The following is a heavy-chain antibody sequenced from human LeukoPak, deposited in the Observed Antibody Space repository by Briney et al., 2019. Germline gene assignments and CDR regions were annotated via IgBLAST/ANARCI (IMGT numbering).Heavy chain of an antibody. V-gene: IGHV3-11*01. CDR2: ISSSGSTI. D-gene: IGHD2-15*01. CDR3: ASGTYCSGGSCYSWANYYGMDV. J-gene: IGHJ6*02. CDR1: GFTFSDYY. Sequence: GGSLRLSCAASGFTFSDYYMSWIRQAPGKGLEWVSYISSSGSTIYYADSVKGRFTISRDNAKNSLYLQMNSLRAEDTAVYYCASGTYCSGGSCYSWANYYGMDVWGQGTTVTVSS.